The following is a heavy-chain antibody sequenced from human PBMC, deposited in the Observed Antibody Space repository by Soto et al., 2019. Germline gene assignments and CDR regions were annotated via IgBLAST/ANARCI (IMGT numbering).Heavy chain of an antibody. Sequence: PGGSLRLSCAASGFTFSGQYMTWIRQAPGKGLEWVSKISSDATLTYYADSVKGRFTVSRDNAKRALYLQMNSLRAEDTAIYYCATDPFYYASGFWGQGTLVTVSS. CDR2: ISSDATLT. J-gene: IGHJ4*02. V-gene: IGHV3-11*01. CDR3: ATDPFYYASGF. D-gene: IGHD3-10*01. CDR1: GFTFSGQY.